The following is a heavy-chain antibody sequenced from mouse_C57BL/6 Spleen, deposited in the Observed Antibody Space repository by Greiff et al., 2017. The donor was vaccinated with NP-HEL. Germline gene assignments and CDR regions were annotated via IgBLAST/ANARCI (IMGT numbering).Heavy chain of an antibody. Sequence: QVQLKQPGAELVKPGASVKLSCKASGYTFTSYWMHWVKQRPGRGLEWIGRIDPNSGGTKYNEKFKSKATLTVDKPSSTAYMQLSSLTSEDSAVYYCARSFITTVVASNFDYWGQGTTLTVSS. J-gene: IGHJ2*01. CDR3: ARSFITTVVASNFDY. D-gene: IGHD1-1*01. CDR2: IDPNSGGT. CDR1: GYTFTSYW. V-gene: IGHV1-72*01.